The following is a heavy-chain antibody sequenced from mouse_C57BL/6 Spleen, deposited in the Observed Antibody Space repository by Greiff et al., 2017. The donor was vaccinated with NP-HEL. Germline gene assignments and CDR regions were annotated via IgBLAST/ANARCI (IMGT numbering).Heavy chain of an antibody. V-gene: IGHV5-9-1*02. CDR3: TRDDGGKGFAY. CDR1: GFTFSSYA. J-gene: IGHJ3*01. D-gene: IGHD1-1*02. Sequence: EVQGVESGEGLVKPGGSLKLSCAASGFTFSSYAMSWVRQTPEKRLEWVAYISSGGDYIYYADTVKGRFTISRDNARNTLYLQMSSLKSEDTAMYYCTRDDGGKGFAYWGKGTLVTVSA. CDR2: ISSGGDYI.